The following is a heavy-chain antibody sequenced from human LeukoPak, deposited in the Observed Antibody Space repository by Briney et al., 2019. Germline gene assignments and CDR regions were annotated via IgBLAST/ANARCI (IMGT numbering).Heavy chain of an antibody. CDR3: ARGGVDTAMVDYYYCGMDV. V-gene: IGHV1-8*01. Sequence: ASVKVSCKASGYTFTSYDINWVRQATGQGLEWMGWMNPNSGNTGYAQKFQGRVTMTRNTSMSTAYMELSSLRSEDTAVYYCARGGVDTAMVDYYYCGMDVWGQGTTVTVSS. CDR2: MNPNSGNT. CDR1: GYTFTSYD. D-gene: IGHD5-18*01. J-gene: IGHJ6*02.